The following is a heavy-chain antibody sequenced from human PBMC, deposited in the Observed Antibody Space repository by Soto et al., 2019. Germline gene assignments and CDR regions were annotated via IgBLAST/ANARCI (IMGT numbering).Heavy chain of an antibody. J-gene: IGHJ4*02. D-gene: IGHD6-6*01. V-gene: IGHV4-30-4*01. Sequence: QVQLQESGPGLVKPSQTLFLTCTVSGGSISSGDYYWSWVRQPPGEDLEYIGYIYYTGSSYSNPSLKSRVTISVDTSKNQFSLKLSSVTAADTAVYYCVRRIAVKPRYYFDYWGQGTLVTVSS. CDR1: GGSISSGDYY. CDR2: IYYTGSS. CDR3: VRRIAVKPRYYFDY.